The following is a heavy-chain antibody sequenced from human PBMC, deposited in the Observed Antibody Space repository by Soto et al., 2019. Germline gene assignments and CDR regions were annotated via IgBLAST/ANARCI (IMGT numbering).Heavy chain of an antibody. D-gene: IGHD2-2*02. CDR2: ISSSGSTI. CDR3: ARDIRYCSSTSCYTLGWYYYYGMDV. J-gene: IGHJ6*02. Sequence: EVQLVESGGGLVQPGGSLRLSCAASGFTFSSYEMNWVRQAPGKGLEWVSYISSSGSTIYYEDSVKGRFTISRDNAKNLLYLQMNSLRAEDTAVYYCARDIRYCSSTSCYTLGWYYYYGMDVWGQGTTVTVS. V-gene: IGHV3-48*03. CDR1: GFTFSSYE.